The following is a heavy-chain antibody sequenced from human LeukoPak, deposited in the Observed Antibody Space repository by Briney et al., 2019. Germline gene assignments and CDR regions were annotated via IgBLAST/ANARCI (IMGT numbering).Heavy chain of an antibody. D-gene: IGHD2-2*01. J-gene: IGHJ5*02. CDR2: ISTSSRYI. Sequence: GGSLRLSCAASGFTLSTFDMNWVRQAPGKGLEWVSSISTSSRYIYYRDSVKGRFTISRDDAKNSLYLQMNSLTVEDTAVYYCARADCSGSTCYLRHSCIDPWGQGTLVTVSS. V-gene: IGHV3-21*06. CDR3: ARADCSGSTCYLRHSCIDP. CDR1: GFTLSTFD.